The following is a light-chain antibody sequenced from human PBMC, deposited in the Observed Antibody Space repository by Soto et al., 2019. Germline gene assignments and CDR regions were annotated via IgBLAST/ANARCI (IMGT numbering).Light chain of an antibody. J-gene: IGKJ2*01. Sequence: DIVMTQSPDSRAVSLGERATINCKSSQSVLYSSNNKNYLAWYQLKPGQPPKLLIYWASTRESGVPDRFSGSGSGTDFTLTISSLQAEDVAVYYCHHYAATPHTFGQGTKLEIK. CDR2: WAS. CDR3: HHYAATPHT. V-gene: IGKV4-1*01. CDR1: QSVLYSSNNKNY.